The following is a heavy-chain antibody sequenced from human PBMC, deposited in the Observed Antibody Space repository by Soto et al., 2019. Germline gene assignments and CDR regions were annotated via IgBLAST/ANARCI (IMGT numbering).Heavy chain of an antibody. V-gene: IGHV3-23*01. D-gene: IGHD6-13*01. CDR3: ATVRQPYSSSWYRYY. J-gene: IGHJ4*02. Sequence: GGSLRLSCAASGFTFSSYAMSWVRQAPGKGLEWVSAISGSGGSTYYADSVKGRFTISRDNSKNTLYLQMNSLRAEDTAVYYCATVRQPYSSSWYRYYWGQGTLVTVSS. CDR1: GFTFSSYA. CDR2: ISGSGGST.